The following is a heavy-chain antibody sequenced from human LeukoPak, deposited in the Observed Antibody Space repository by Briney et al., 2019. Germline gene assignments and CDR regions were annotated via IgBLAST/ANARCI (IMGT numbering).Heavy chain of an antibody. V-gene: IGHV3-66*02. D-gene: IGHD1-26*01. CDR3: ARGGGYYGIDY. CDR2: IYSSGNT. Sequence: PGGSLRLSCAASGFTVDSNYMNWVRQAPGKGLEWVSVIYSSGNTYYADSVKGRFTISRDNSRNRLNLQMNSLRSEDTAICYCARGGGYYGIDYWGQGTLVTVSS. CDR1: GFTVDSNY. J-gene: IGHJ4*02.